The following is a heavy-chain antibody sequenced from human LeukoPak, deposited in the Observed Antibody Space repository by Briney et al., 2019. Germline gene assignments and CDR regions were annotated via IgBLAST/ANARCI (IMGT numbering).Heavy chain of an antibody. CDR1: GGSFSGYY. V-gene: IGHV4-34*01. CDR3: AGWYSSSHDAFDI. D-gene: IGHD6-13*01. J-gene: IGHJ3*02. CDR2: INHSGST. Sequence: SETLSLTCAVYGGSFSGYYWSWIRQPPGKGLEWIGEINHSGSTSYNPSLKSRVTISVDTSKNQFSLKLSSVTAADTAVYYCAGWYSSSHDAFDIWGQGTMVTVSS.